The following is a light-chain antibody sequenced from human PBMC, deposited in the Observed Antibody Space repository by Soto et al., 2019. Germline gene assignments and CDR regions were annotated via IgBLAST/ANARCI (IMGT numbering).Light chain of an antibody. V-gene: IGLV2-23*02. CDR1: SSDVGSYDL. J-gene: IGLJ3*02. CDR2: EVS. Sequence: QSALTQPASVSGSPGQSITISCTGTSSDVGSYDLVSWYQQHPGRAPKLMIYEVSKRPSGVSSRFSGSKSGSTASLTISGLQTEDEADCYCCSYAGSSTFWVFGGGTQLTVL. CDR3: CSYAGSSTFWV.